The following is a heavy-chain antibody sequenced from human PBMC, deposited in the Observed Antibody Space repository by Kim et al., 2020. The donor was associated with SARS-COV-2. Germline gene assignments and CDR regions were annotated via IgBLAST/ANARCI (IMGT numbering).Heavy chain of an antibody. CDR1: GFTFSSYG. V-gene: IGHV3-33*01. CDR2: IWYDGSNK. Sequence: GGSLRLSCAASGFTFSSYGMHWVRQAPGKGLEWVAVIWYDGSNKYYADSVKGRFTISRDNSKNTLYLQMNSLRAEDTAVYYCARPSITMVRGAWDYGMDVWGQGTTVTVSS. CDR3: ARPSITMVRGAWDYGMDV. J-gene: IGHJ6*02. D-gene: IGHD3-10*01.